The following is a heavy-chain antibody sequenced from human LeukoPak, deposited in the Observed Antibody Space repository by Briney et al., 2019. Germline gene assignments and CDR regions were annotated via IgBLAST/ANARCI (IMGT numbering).Heavy chain of an antibody. D-gene: IGHD4-17*01. CDR3: ARIPSNDYGDFEYFQH. V-gene: IGHV3-21*01. CDR1: GFTFSSYG. J-gene: IGHJ1*01. CDR2: ISSSSSYI. Sequence: GRSLRLSCAASGFTFSSYGMNWVRQAPGKGLEWVSSISSSSSYIYYADSVKGRFTISRDNAKNSLYLQMNSLRAEDTAVYYCARIPSNDYGDFEYFQHWGQGTLVTVSS.